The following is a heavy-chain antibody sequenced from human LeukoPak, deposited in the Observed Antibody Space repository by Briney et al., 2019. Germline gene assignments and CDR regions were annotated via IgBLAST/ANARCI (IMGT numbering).Heavy chain of an antibody. CDR1: GFTFSTYS. J-gene: IGHJ4*02. CDR3: ARGDIAAAGYYFDY. D-gene: IGHD6-13*01. Sequence: PGGSLRLSCTAPGFTFSTYSMNWVRQAPGKGLEWVASISSSSSYIYYADSVKGRFTISRDNAKNSLYLQMNSLRAEDTAVYYCARGDIAAAGYYFDYWGQGTLVTVSS. V-gene: IGHV3-21*01. CDR2: ISSSSSYI.